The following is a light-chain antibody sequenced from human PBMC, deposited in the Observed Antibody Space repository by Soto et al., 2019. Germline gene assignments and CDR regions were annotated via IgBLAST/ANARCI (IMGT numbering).Light chain of an antibody. CDR1: QSISGS. Sequence: DIQMTQSPGSLSASVGARVTLTCRPSQSISGSLNGYQQRPGEVPKILIYTASRSQSGAPSRFSGGGSGTDFAITISSWQPEDCATYYCQQSYRTPTFGQGTKVDIK. CDR3: QQSYRTPT. CDR2: TAS. J-gene: IGKJ1*01. V-gene: IGKV1-39*01.